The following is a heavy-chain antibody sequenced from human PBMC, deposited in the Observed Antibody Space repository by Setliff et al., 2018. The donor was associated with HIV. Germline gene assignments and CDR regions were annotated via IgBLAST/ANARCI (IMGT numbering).Heavy chain of an antibody. Sequence: PSETLSLTCTVSGGSISSSRYYWGWIRQPPGKGLEWIASIYFSGNTRYNPSLKSRVTISVDTSKNQFSLKLRSVTAADTAVYYCARDNYGDYYYFDYWGQGTLVTVSS. D-gene: IGHD4-17*01. J-gene: IGHJ4*02. CDR2: IYFSGNT. V-gene: IGHV4-39*02. CDR1: GGSISSSRYY. CDR3: ARDNYGDYYYFDY.